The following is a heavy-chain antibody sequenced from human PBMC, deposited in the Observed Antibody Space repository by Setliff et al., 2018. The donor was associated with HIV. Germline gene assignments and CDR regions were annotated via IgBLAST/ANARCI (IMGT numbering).Heavy chain of an antibody. J-gene: IGHJ3*02. Sequence: GGSLRPSCAASGFTFSSYSMNWVRQAPGKGLDWVSYTSSSGATIYYADSVKGRFTIYRDNTKNSLYLQMNILRTEDTAVYYCARKYYDSSGQPSDAFD. D-gene: IGHD3-22*01. CDR3: ARKYYDSSGQPSDAFD. CDR1: GFTFSSYS. V-gene: IGHV3-48*04. CDR2: TSSSGATI.